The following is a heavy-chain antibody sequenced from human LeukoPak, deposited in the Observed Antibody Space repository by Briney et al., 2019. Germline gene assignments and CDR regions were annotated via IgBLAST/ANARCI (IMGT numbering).Heavy chain of an antibody. CDR2: IYSSGST. D-gene: IGHD5-12*01. CDR1: GGSITSSTYY. J-gene: IGHJ4*02. Sequence: SETLSLTCTVSGGSITSSTYYWGWIRQPPGKGLEWIGSIYSSGSTYYNPSLKSRVTISVDTSKNQFSLKLSSVTAADTAVYYCARSGSGYLRYYFDYWGQGTLVTVSS. V-gene: IGHV4-39*07. CDR3: ARSGSGYLRYYFDY.